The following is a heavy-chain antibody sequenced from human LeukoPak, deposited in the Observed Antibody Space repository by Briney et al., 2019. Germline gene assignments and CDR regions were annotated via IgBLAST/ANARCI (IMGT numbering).Heavy chain of an antibody. D-gene: IGHD3-9*01. CDR3: ARVDYDILTGYHPYFDY. Sequence: SETLSLTCAVYGGSFSGYYWSWIRQPPGKGLEWIGEINHNGSANYNPSLKSRVTISVDTSKNQFSLKLSSVTAADTAVYCCARVDYDILTGYHPYFDYWGQGTLVTVSS. V-gene: IGHV4-34*01. J-gene: IGHJ4*02. CDR1: GGSFSGYY. CDR2: INHNGSA.